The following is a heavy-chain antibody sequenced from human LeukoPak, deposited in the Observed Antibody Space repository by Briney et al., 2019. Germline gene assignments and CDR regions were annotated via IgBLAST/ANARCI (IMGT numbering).Heavy chain of an antibody. Sequence: SETLSLTCAVYGGSFSGYYWSWIRQPPGKGLEWIGEINHSGSTNYNPSLKSRVTISVDTSKNQFSLKLNSVTAADTAVYYCARGPSRYYYDSSGYPFDYWGQGTLVTVSS. CDR3: ARGPSRYYYDSSGYPFDY. V-gene: IGHV4-34*01. J-gene: IGHJ4*02. CDR2: INHSGST. CDR1: GGSFSGYY. D-gene: IGHD3-22*01.